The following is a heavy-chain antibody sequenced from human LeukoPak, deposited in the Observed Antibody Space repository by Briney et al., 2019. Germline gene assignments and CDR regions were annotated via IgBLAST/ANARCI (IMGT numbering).Heavy chain of an antibody. J-gene: IGHJ4*02. V-gene: IGHV3-23*01. D-gene: IGHD2-8*01. CDR3: AKMVREFYTISYYFDY. Sequence: PGGSLRLSCAASGFTFTNVWMSWVRRAPGKGLEWVSGISGSGAGTYYADSVKGRFTISRDNSKNTLYLQMNSLRAEDTAVYYCAKMVREFYTISYYFDYWGQGTLVTVSS. CDR1: GFTFTNVW. CDR2: ISGSGAGT.